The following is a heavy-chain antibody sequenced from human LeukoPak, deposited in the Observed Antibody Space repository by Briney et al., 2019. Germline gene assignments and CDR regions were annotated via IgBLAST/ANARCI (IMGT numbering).Heavy chain of an antibody. CDR1: GGSISSYY. CDR3: ARASDSSGYYLIDY. CDR2: IYYSGST. J-gene: IGHJ4*02. Sequence: PSETLSLTCTVSGGSISSYYWSWIRQPPGKGLEWIGYIYYSGSTDYNPSLKSRVTISVDTSKNQCSLKLSSVTAADTAVYYCARASDSSGYYLIDYWGQGTLVTVSS. D-gene: IGHD3-22*01. V-gene: IGHV4-59*01.